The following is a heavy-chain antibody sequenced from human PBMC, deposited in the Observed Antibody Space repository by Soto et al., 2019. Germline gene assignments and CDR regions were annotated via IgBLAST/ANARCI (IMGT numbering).Heavy chain of an antibody. CDR2: IIPILGIA. CDR3: AREEYYYGSGAFFDS. J-gene: IGHJ4*02. Sequence: QVQLVQSGAEVKKPGSSVKVSCKASGGTFSSYTISWVRQAPGQGLEWMGRIIPILGIANYAQKFQGRVTITADKSTSTASMELSSLRSADTAVYYCAREEYYYGSGAFFDSWGQGTLVTVSS. V-gene: IGHV1-69*08. CDR1: GGTFSSYT. D-gene: IGHD3-10*01.